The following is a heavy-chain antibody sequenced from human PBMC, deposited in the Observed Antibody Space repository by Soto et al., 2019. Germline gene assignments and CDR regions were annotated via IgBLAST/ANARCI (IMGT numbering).Heavy chain of an antibody. CDR3: ARDLDISGYYVEGRYYYYGMDV. CDR2: IIPIFGTA. D-gene: IGHD3-22*01. CDR1: GGTFSSYA. Sequence: QVQLVQSGAEVKKPGSSVKVSCKASGGTFSSYAISWVRQAPGQGLEWMGGIIPIFGTANYAQKFQGRVTITADESTSTAYMELSSLRSEDTAVYYCARDLDISGYYVEGRYYYYGMDVWGQGTTVTVSS. J-gene: IGHJ6*02. V-gene: IGHV1-69*12.